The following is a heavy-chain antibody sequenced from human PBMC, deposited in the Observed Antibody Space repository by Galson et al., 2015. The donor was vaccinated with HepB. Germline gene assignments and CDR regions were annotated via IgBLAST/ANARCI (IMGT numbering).Heavy chain of an antibody. CDR1: GFTFSSFS. D-gene: IGHD2-15*01. CDR2: ISASGGST. CDR3: ARQEGYCSGGSCYGGIDP. Sequence: SLRLSCAVSGFTFSSFSMSWVRQAPGRGLQWVSLISASGGSTFYADYVKGRFTISRDNSKNTLYLQMNSLRAEDTAVYYCARQEGYCSGGSCYGGIDPWGQGTLVTVSS. J-gene: IGHJ5*02. V-gene: IGHV3-23*01.